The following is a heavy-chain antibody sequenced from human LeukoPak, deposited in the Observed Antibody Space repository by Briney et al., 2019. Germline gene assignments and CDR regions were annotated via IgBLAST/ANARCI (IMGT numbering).Heavy chain of an antibody. J-gene: IGHJ4*02. CDR3: ARGGSYCGGDCYVDY. D-gene: IGHD2-21*02. CDR1: GGSFSPYY. V-gene: IGHV4-34*01. Sequence: SETLSLTCAVYGGSFSPYYWSWIRQPPGKGLEWIGEINHSGSTNYNPSLKSRVTISVDTSKNQFSLRLSSVTAADTAVYYCARGGSYCGGDCYVDYWGQGTLVTVSS. CDR2: INHSGST.